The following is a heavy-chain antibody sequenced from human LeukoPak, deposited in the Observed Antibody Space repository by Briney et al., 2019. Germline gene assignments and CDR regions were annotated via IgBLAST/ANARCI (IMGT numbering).Heavy chain of an antibody. CDR3: ARLAAAGTSFYGMDV. Sequence: PGGSLRLSCAHSGFIFRSYSMKWVRQAPGKGLEWVSSISSSSSYIYHADSVKGRFTISRDNSKNSLYLQMNSLRAEDTAMYYCARLAAAGTSFYGMDVWGKGTTVTVSS. J-gene: IGHJ6*04. D-gene: IGHD6-13*01. CDR2: ISSSSSYI. V-gene: IGHV3-21*01. CDR1: GFIFRSYS.